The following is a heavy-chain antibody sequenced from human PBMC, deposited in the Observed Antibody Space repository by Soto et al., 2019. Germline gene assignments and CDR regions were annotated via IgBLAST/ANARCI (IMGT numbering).Heavy chain of an antibody. V-gene: IGHV4-30-4*01. J-gene: IGHJ5*02. D-gene: IGHD3-16*01. CDR3: ARVEGYYDRNGYNWFDP. CDR2: IYYSGST. Sequence: QVRLQESGPGLVKPSQTLSLTCTVSGGSISSGDYYWTWIRQPPGEGLEWIGYIYYSGSTHYNPSLKSRLTISLDTAKNQFSLKLSSVTAADTAVYYCARVEGYYDRNGYNWFDPWGQGTLVTVSS. CDR1: GGSISSGDYY.